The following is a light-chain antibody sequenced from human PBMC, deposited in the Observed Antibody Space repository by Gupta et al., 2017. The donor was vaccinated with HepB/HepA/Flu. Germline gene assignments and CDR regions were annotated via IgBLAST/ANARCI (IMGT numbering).Light chain of an antibody. CDR3: QQRSNWPLLT. V-gene: IGKV3-11*01. J-gene: IGKJ4*01. CDR2: DAS. CDR1: QSVSSY. Sequence: VLTQSPATLSLSPGERATLSCRASQSVSSYLAWYQQKPGQDPRLLIYDASNRATGIPARFSGSGSGTDFTLTISSLEPEDFAVYYCQQRSNWPLLTFGGGTKVEIK.